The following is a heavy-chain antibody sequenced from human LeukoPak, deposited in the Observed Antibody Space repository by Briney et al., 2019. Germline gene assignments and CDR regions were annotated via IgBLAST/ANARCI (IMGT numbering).Heavy chain of an antibody. CDR1: GFTFSTYS. CDR3: ARDGAVTNGRYFDY. V-gene: IGHV3-21*01. D-gene: IGHD4-17*01. CDR2: IGSSSSYI. J-gene: IGHJ4*02. Sequence: GGSLRLSCVDSGFTFSTYSMNWVRQAPGKGLEWVSSIGSSSSYIYYGDSVKGRFTISRDNAKNSLYLQMNSLRAEDTAVYYCARDGAVTNGRYFDYWGQGTLVTVSS.